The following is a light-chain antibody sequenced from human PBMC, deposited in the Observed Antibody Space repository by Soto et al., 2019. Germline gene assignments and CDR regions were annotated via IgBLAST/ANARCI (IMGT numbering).Light chain of an antibody. CDR2: GGT. CDR1: TSNIGAGFD. J-gene: IGLJ2*01. CDR3: SSYPTSSSLYVV. Sequence: QSVLTQPPSVSGAPGQRVTISCIGTTSNIGAGFDVHWYQQFPGTAPKLLIYGGTTRPSGVSNRFSGSKSGNTASLTISGLQAEDEADYYCSSYPTSSSLYVVFGGGTQLTVL. V-gene: IGLV1-40*01.